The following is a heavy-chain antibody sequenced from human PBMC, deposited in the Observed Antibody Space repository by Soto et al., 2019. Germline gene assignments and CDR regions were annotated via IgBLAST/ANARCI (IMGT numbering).Heavy chain of an antibody. V-gene: IGHV4-61*01. CDR2: IYYSGST. J-gene: IGHJ4*02. Sequence: SETLSLTCTVSGGSVSSGSYYWSWIRQPPGKGLEWIGYIYYSGSTNYNPSLKSRVTISVDTSKNQFSLKLSSVTAADTAVYYCARALLQNSSGCYDLEYWGQATLVTVSS. CDR1: GGSVSSGSYY. D-gene: IGHD6-19*01. CDR3: ARALLQNSSGCYDLEY.